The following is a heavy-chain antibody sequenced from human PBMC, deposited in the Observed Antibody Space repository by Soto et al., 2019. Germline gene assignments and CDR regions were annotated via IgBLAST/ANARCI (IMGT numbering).Heavy chain of an antibody. CDR2: IIPIFGTA. CDR1: GGTFSSYA. CDR3: ARILYCSSTSCYRGRYYYYYGMDV. Sequence: GASVKVSCKASGGTFSSYAISWVRQAPGQGLEWMGGIIPIFGTANYAQKFQGRVTITADGSTSTAYMELSSLRSEDTAVYYCARILYCSSTSCYRGRYYYYYGMDVWGQGTTVTVSS. D-gene: IGHD2-2*02. J-gene: IGHJ6*02. V-gene: IGHV1-69*13.